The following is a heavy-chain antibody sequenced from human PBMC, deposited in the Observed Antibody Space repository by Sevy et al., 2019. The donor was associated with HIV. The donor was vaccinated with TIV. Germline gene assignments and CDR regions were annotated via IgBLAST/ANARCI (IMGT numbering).Heavy chain of an antibody. D-gene: IGHD1-26*01. V-gene: IGHV3-21*01. CDR2: ISSSSSYI. CDR1: GFTFSSYS. J-gene: IGHJ6*02. CDR3: ARVRSGSYPDYYYYGMDV. Sequence: GGSLRLSCAASGFTFSSYSMNWVRQAPGKGLEWLSSISSSSSYIYYADSVKGRFTISRDNAKNSLYLQMNSLRAEDTAVYYCARVRSGSYPDYYYYGMDVWGQGTTVTVSS.